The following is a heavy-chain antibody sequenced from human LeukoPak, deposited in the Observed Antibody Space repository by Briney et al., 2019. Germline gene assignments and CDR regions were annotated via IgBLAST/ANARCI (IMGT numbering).Heavy chain of an antibody. CDR2: IYYSGST. CDR1: GGSISSSSYY. V-gene: IGHV4-39*01. CDR3: ASQPKRSCNGGSCFVDFYYMDV. D-gene: IGHD2-15*01. Sequence: SETLSLTCTVSGGSISSSSYYWGWIRQPPWMGLECIGSIYYSGSTYYNPSLRSRLTISVDTSKSQLSLRLNSVTAADTAVYYWASQPKRSCNGGSCFVDFYYMDVWGKGTTVTVSS. J-gene: IGHJ6*03.